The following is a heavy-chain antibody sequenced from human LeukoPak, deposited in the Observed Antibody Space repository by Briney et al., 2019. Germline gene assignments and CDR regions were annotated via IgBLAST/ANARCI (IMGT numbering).Heavy chain of an antibody. V-gene: IGHV3-13*01. D-gene: IGHD3-22*01. CDR3: ARGRSYYYDSSGFSDF. Sequence: GGSLRLSCAASGFTFSSYDMHWVRQATGKGLGWVSTINTAGNTYYSDSVKGRITISRDDAKNSLYLQMNSLRAEDTAVYYCARGRSYYYDSSGFSDFWGQGTLVTVSS. CDR1: GFTFSSYD. CDR2: INTAGNT. J-gene: IGHJ4*02.